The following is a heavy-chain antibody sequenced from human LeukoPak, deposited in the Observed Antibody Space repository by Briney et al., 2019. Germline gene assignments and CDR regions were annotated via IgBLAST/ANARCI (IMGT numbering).Heavy chain of an antibody. Sequence: SETLSLTCTVSGGSISSSSYYWGWIRQPPGKGLEWIGSIYYSGSTYYNPSLKSRVTISVDTSKNQFSLKLSSVTAADTAVYYCARTRTGYSSGPNPAGGWFDPWGQGTLVTVSS. V-gene: IGHV4-39*01. CDR3: ARTRTGYSSGPNPAGGWFDP. CDR1: GGSISSSSYY. J-gene: IGHJ5*02. CDR2: IYYSGST. D-gene: IGHD6-19*01.